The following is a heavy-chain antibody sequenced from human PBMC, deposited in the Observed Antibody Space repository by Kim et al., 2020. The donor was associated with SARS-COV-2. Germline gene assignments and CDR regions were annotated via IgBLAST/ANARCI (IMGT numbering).Heavy chain of an antibody. Sequence: SETLSLTCTVSGGSISSYYWSWIRQPPGKGLEWIGYIYYSGSTNYNPSLKSRVTISVDTSKNQFSLKLSSVTAADTAVYYCARAPASRYSGSKGDWFDP. J-gene: IGHJ5*02. CDR2: IYYSGST. D-gene: IGHD1-26*01. CDR3: ARAPASRYSGSKGDWFDP. CDR1: GGSISSYY. V-gene: IGHV4-59*13.